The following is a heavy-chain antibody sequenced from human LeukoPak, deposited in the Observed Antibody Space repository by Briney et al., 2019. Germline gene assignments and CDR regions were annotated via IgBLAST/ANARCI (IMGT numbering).Heavy chain of an antibody. V-gene: IGHV4-34*01. CDR1: GGSFSGYY. CDR2: INHSGST. CDR3: ARGRSRMWFDP. Sequence: SEILSLTCAVYGGSFSGYYWSWIRQPPGKGLEWIGEINHSGSTNYNPSLKSRVTISADTSKKQFSLKLSSVTAAGTAVYYCARGRSRMWFDPWGQGTLGTVSS. D-gene: IGHD1-14*01. J-gene: IGHJ5*02.